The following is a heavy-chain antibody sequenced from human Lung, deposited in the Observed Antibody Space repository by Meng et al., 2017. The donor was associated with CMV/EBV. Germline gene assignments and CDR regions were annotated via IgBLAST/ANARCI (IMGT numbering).Heavy chain of an antibody. V-gene: IGHV4-34*01. J-gene: IGHJ5*02. CDR1: GGSFSGYY. D-gene: IGHD6-19*01. CDR3: ASASSGWYNNWFDP. Sequence: SETLSLTCAVYGGSFSGYYWSWIRQPPGKGLEWIGEINHSGSTNYNPSLKSRVTISVDTSKNQFSLKLSSVTAADTAVYYCASASSGWYNNWFDPWCQGTLVXVSS. CDR2: INHSGST.